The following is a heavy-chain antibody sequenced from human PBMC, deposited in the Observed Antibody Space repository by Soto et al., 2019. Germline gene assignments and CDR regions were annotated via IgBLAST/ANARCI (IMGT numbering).Heavy chain of an antibody. CDR2: ISGSDGST. CDR1: GFTFSSCA. CDR3: ARRSSSWYFDY. Sequence: EVQALESGGGLVQPGGSLRLSCGASGFTFSSCAMNWVRQAPGKGLEGVSVISGSDGSTYYADSVKGRFTISRDNSKNTLNLQMNSLRAEDAAVYYCARRSSSWYFDYWGQGTLVTVSS. V-gene: IGHV3-23*01. D-gene: IGHD6-13*01. J-gene: IGHJ4*02.